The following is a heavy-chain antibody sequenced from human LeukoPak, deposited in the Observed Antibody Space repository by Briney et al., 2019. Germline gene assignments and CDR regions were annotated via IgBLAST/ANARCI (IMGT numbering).Heavy chain of an antibody. CDR3: AKDSYYDSSGPVVD. J-gene: IGHJ4*02. CDR1: GFTFDDYA. V-gene: IGHV3-9*01. D-gene: IGHD3-22*01. CDR2: ISWNSGSI. Sequence: GGSPRLSCAASGFTFDDYAMHWVRQARGKGLEWVSGISWNSGSIGYADSVKGRFTISRDNAKNSLYLQMNSLRAEDTALYYCAKDSYYDSSGPVVDWGQGTLVTVSS.